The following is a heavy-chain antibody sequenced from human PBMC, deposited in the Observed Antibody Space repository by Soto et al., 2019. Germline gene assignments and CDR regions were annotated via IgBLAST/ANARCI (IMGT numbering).Heavy chain of an antibody. J-gene: IGHJ5*02. CDR1: GGSISTGRYH. CDR3: ARRTPLYASDIYRFDP. Sequence: PSETLSLTCTVSGGSISTGRYHWAWIRQPPGKGLEWMGTMDYSGSTNYNPSLKSRVTISVDTSKNQFSLKLTSVTAADTAVYYCARRTPLYASDIYRFDPWGQGALVTVSS. D-gene: IGHD3-10*01. V-gene: IGHV4-39*01. CDR2: MDYSGST.